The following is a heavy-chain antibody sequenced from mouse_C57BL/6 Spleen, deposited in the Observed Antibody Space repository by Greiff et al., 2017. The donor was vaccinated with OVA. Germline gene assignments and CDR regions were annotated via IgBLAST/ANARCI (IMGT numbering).Heavy chain of an antibody. CDR1: GYTFTDYY. J-gene: IGHJ1*03. Sequence: VQLQQSGPELVKPGASVKISCKASGYTFTDYYINWVKQRPGQGLEWIGWIFPGSGSTYYNEKFKGKATLTVDKSSSTAYMLLSSLTSEDSAVYFCARDGNYSRSYWYFDVWGTGTTVTVSS. CDR3: ARDGNYSRSYWYFDV. D-gene: IGHD2-1*01. V-gene: IGHV1-75*01. CDR2: IFPGSGST.